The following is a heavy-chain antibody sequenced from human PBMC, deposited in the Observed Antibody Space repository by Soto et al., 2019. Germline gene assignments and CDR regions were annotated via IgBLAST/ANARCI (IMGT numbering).Heavy chain of an antibody. D-gene: IGHD5-12*01. CDR1: GGSISSGGYS. J-gene: IGHJ6*02. V-gene: IGHV4-30-2*01. CDR3: ARVEGGYDGHYYYYYGMDV. Sequence: CAVSGGSISSGGYSWNWIRQPPGKGLEWIGYIYHSGSTYYNPSLKSRVIISVDRSKNQFSLKLSSVTAADTAVYYCARVEGGYDGHYYYYYGMDVWGQGTTVTVSS. CDR2: IYHSGST.